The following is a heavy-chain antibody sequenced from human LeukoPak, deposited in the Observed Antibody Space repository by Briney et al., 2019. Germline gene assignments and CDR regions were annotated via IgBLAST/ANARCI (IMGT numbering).Heavy chain of an antibody. V-gene: IGHV3-21*01. CDR1: GFTFSSYS. J-gene: IGHJ1*01. D-gene: IGHD3-22*01. CDR2: ISSSSYI. Sequence: GGSLRLSCAASGFTFSSYSMNWVRQAPGKGLEWVSSISSSSYIYYADSVKGRFTISRDNAKNSLYLQMNSLRAEDTAVYYCARDTYYYDSSGYYKYFQHWGQGTLVTVSS. CDR3: ARDTYYYDSSGYYKYFQH.